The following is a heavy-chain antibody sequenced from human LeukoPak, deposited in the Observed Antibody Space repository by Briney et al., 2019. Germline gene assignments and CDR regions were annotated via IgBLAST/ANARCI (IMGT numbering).Heavy chain of an antibody. CDR1: GGSFSGYY. Sequence: PSETLSLTCAVYGGSFSGYYWSWIRQPPGKGLEWIGEINHSGSTNYNPSLKSRVTISVDTSKNQFSLKLSSVTAADTAVYHCARGLIVCSGGSCYSGYYYGMDVWGQGTTVTVSS. J-gene: IGHJ6*02. V-gene: IGHV4-34*01. CDR2: INHSGST. D-gene: IGHD2-15*01. CDR3: ARGLIVCSGGSCYSGYYYGMDV.